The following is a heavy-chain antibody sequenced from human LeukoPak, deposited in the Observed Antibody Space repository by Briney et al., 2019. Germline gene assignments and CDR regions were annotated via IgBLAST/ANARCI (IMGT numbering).Heavy chain of an antibody. Sequence: SETLSLTCAVYGGSFSGYYWSWIRQPPGKGLEWIGEINHSGSTNYNPSLKSRVTISVDTSKNQFSLKLSSVTAADTAVYYCARDSIAAAGGLDYWGQGTLVTVSP. D-gene: IGHD6-13*01. V-gene: IGHV4-34*01. CDR1: GGSFSGYY. J-gene: IGHJ4*02. CDR2: INHSGST. CDR3: ARDSIAAAGGLDY.